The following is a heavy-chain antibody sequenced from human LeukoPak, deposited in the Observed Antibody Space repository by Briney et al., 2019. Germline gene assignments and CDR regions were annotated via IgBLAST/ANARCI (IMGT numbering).Heavy chain of an antibody. J-gene: IGHJ4*02. CDR1: GFTFSNHA. CDR3: AKDLPGLEWFGN. CDR2: IRESGGAT. Sequence: GGSLRLSCAASGFTFSNHAMSWVRQAPGKGLEWVSSIRESGGATYYAGSVKGRFTISRDNSKNTLFLQMNSLRDEDTAVYYCAKDLPGLEWFGNWGQGILVTVSP. D-gene: IGHD3-3*01. V-gene: IGHV3-23*01.